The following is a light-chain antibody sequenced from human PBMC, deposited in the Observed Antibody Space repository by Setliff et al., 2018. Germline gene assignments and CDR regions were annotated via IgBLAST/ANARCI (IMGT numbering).Light chain of an antibody. CDR2: EVT. CDR1: SRDVGGYNF. V-gene: IGLV2-8*01. Sequence: QSALAQPPSASGSPGQSVTISCTGTSRDVGGYNFVSWYQQHPGKAPKLIISEVTERPSGVPDRFSGSKSGNTASLTVSGLQAEDEADYYCSSYAGSDNYVFGTGTRHRP. J-gene: IGLJ1*01. CDR3: SSYAGSDNYV.